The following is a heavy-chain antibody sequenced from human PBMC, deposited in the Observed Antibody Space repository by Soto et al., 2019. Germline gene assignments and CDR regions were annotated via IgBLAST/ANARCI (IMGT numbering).Heavy chain of an antibody. Sequence: QVQLVQSGAEVKKPGSSVKVSCKASGGTFSSYAISWVRQAPGQGLEWMGGIIPISDTTNYAQKFQGRVTITADESTSTAYMELSSLRSEDTAVYXXARSQGSSTSLEIYYYYYYGMDVWGQGTTVTVSS. D-gene: IGHD2-2*01. J-gene: IGHJ6*02. V-gene: IGHV1-69*01. CDR2: IIPISDTT. CDR1: GGTFSSYA. CDR3: ARSQGSSTSLEIYYYYYYGMDV.